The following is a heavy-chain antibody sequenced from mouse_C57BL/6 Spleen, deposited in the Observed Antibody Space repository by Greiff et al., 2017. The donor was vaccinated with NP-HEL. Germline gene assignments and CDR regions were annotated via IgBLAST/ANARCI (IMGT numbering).Heavy chain of an antibody. D-gene: IGHD2-5*01. Sequence: EVQRVESGEGLVKPGGSLKLSCAASGFTFSSYAMSWVRQTPEKRLEWVAYISSGGDYIYYADTVKGRFTISRDNARNTLYLQMSSLKSEDTAMYYCTRGGSNYPFDYWGQGTTLTVSS. J-gene: IGHJ2*01. CDR2: ISSGGDYI. CDR1: GFTFSSYA. V-gene: IGHV5-9-1*02. CDR3: TRGGSNYPFDY.